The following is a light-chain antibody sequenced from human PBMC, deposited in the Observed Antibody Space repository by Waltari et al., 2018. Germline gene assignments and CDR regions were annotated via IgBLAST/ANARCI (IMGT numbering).Light chain of an antibody. CDR1: RSIGSS. CDR3: QQYNNWPPGT. V-gene: IGKV3-15*01. J-gene: IGKJ1*01. Sequence: ETVVTQSPATLSMSPGERATLSCRTSRSIGSSVAWYQQRPGQAPRPLIYRASTRATGIPDRFSGSGSETEFTLTISSLQSEDIAVYYCQQYNNWPPGTFGQGTKVEI. CDR2: RAS.